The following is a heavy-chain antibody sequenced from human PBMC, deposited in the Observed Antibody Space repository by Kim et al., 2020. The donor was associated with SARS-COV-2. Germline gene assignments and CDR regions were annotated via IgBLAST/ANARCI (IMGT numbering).Heavy chain of an antibody. CDR1: GFTVSSNY. CDR3: ARLDCSGGSCSLDY. Sequence: GGSLRLSCAASGFTVSSNYMSWVRQAPGKGLEWVSVIYSGGSTYYADSGKGRFTISRDNSKNTLYLQMNSLRAEDTAVYYCARLDCSGGSCSLDYWGQGTLVTVSS. V-gene: IGHV3-53*01. J-gene: IGHJ4*02. CDR2: IYSGGST. D-gene: IGHD2-15*01.